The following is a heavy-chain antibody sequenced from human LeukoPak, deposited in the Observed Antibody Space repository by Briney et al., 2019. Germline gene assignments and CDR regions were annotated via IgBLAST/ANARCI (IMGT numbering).Heavy chain of an antibody. CDR1: GFTFSNHG. D-gene: IGHD1-1*01. Sequence: PGGSLRPSCAASGFTFSNHGMHWVRQAPGKGLEWVALIWYDGSNKEYAESVKGRFTISRDNSKNTLYLQMNSLRDEDTAVYYCARDQGTSTTAPKRKGRFDPWGQGTLVTVSS. CDR2: IWYDGSNK. J-gene: IGHJ5*02. V-gene: IGHV3-33*01. CDR3: ARDQGTSTTAPKRKGRFDP.